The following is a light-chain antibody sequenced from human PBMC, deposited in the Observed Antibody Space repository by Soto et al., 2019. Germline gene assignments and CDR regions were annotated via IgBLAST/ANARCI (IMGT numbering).Light chain of an antibody. CDR2: AAS. Sequence: DIQMTQSPSSLSASVGDRVTITCRASQTISMYLNWYQQKPGKAPILLISAASHLQSGVPSRFSGSESGTDFTLTIDSLQPEDLATYYCQQSFTIPPLTFGGGTKVEIK. V-gene: IGKV1-39*01. J-gene: IGKJ4*01. CDR3: QQSFTIPPLT. CDR1: QTISMY.